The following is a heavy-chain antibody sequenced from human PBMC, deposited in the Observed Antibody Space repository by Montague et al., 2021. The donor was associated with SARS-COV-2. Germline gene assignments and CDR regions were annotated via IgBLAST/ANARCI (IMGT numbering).Heavy chain of an antibody. Sequence: SETLSLTCAVHGSSFSGYYWNWIRQSPGKGLEWIGEINHGGSTKFSPSLKGRLTISTDTSKNRFSLKLTSVAAADTAVYYCARLRDGVVPSPILGVGPFYSYYYMDVWGRGTPVTVSS. CDR1: GSSFSGYY. V-gene: IGHV4-34*01. D-gene: IGHD3-10*01. CDR2: INHGGST. CDR3: ARLRDGVVPSPILGVGPFYSYYYMDV. J-gene: IGHJ6*03.